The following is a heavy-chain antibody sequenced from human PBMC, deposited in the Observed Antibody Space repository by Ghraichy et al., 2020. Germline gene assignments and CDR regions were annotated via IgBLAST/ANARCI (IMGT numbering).Heavy chain of an antibody. CDR3: AKDRYNWNELDY. Sequence: GGSLRLSCAASGFTFSSYAMSWVRQAPGKGLEWVSVMNSSGGSTYYADSVKGRFTISRDNSKNTLYLQMISLRAEDTAVYYCAKDRYNWNELDYWGQGTLVTVSS. J-gene: IGHJ4*02. V-gene: IGHV3-23*01. CDR2: MNSSGGST. D-gene: IGHD1-20*01. CDR1: GFTFSSYA.